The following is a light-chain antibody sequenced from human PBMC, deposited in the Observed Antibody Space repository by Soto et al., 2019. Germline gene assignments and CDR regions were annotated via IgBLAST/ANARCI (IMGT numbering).Light chain of an antibody. J-gene: IGKJ1*01. CDR1: QSVGSN. Sequence: EIIRTQSPVTLSVSPGERATISGRASQSVGSNLAWYPKKPGQAPRLLIYGASTRATGVPPRFSGSGSGTEFNLTISRLQSEDFAVYYCQKLNKWTWTFGQGTKLDIK. V-gene: IGKV3-15*01. CDR2: GAS. CDR3: QKLNKWTWT.